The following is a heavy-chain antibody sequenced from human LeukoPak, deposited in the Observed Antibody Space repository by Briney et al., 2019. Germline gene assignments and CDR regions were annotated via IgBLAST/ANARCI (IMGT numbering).Heavy chain of an antibody. V-gene: IGHV3-11*01. CDR3: ASPSYSSGPEDY. J-gene: IGHJ4*02. Sequence: GGSLRLSCAASGFTFSDYYMSWIRQAPGKGLGWVSYISSSSNTIYYADSVKGRFTISRDNAKNPLYLQMNSLRAEDTAVYYCASPSYSSGPEDYWGQGTLVTVSS. CDR1: GFTFSDYY. D-gene: IGHD6-19*01. CDR2: ISSSSNTI.